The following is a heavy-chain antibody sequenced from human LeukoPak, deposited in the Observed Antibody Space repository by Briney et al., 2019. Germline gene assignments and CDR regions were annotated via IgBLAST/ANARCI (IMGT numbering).Heavy chain of an antibody. CDR2: IGGSGGST. Sequence: PGGSLRLSCAASGFTFDDYGMSWVRQAPGKGREWVSAIGGSGGSTYYADSVKGRFTISRDNSKNTLYLQMNSLRAEDTAVYYCAKDLSDIVVVPAASGFDYWGQGTLVTVSS. J-gene: IGHJ4*02. CDR3: AKDLSDIVVVPAASGFDY. CDR1: GFTFDDYG. D-gene: IGHD2-2*01. V-gene: IGHV3-23*01.